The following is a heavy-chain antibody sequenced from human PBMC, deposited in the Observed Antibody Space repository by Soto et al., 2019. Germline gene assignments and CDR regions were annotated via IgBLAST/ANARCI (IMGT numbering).Heavy chain of an antibody. J-gene: IGHJ4*02. D-gene: IGHD3-10*01. Sequence: PSETLSLTCTVSGGSISSGGYYWSWIRQHPGKGLEWIGYIYYSGSTYYNPSLKSRVTISVDTSKNQFSLKLSSVTAADTAVYYCARSPRRTMVPFDYWGQGTLVTVSS. CDR1: GGSISSGGYY. CDR2: IYYSGST. CDR3: ARSPRRTMVPFDY. V-gene: IGHV4-31*03.